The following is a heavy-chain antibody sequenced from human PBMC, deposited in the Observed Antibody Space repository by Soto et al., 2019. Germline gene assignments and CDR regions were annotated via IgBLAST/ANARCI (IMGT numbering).Heavy chain of an antibody. CDR3: ARRFWLSVAMYGMDV. J-gene: IGHJ6*02. CDR1: GFTFSSYG. D-gene: IGHD2-21*01. CDR2: IWYDGSNK. Sequence: PGGSLRISCAASGFTFSSYGMHWVRQAQGKGLEWVAVIWYDGSNKYYADSVKGRFTISRDNSKNTLYLQMNSLRAEDTALYYCARRFWLSVAMYGMDVWGQGTTVTVSS. V-gene: IGHV3-33*01.